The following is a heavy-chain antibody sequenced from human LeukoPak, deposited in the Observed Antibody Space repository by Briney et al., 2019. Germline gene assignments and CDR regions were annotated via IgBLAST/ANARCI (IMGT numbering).Heavy chain of an antibody. J-gene: IGHJ4*02. V-gene: IGHV1-69*05. D-gene: IGHD3-3*01. CDR3: ATTIFGVVIPFDY. CDR1: GYTFTSYG. Sequence: SVKVSCKASGYTFTSYGISWVRQATGQGLEWMGGIIPIFGTANYAQKFQGRVTITTDESTSTAYMELSSLRSEDTAVYYCATTIFGVVIPFDYWGQGTLVTVSS. CDR2: IIPIFGTA.